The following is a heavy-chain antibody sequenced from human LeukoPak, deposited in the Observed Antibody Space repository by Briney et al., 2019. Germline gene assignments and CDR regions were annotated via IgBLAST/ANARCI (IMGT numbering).Heavy chain of an antibody. Sequence: SETLSLTCTVSSGSISNYYWTWIRQPPGKGLEWIGYIYYSGSTYYNPSLRGRVTISVDTSKNQFSLKLGSVTAADTAVYYCARHGYNYYYYGMDVWGQGTTVTVSS. V-gene: IGHV4-59*01. CDR2: IYYSGST. J-gene: IGHJ6*02. CDR3: ARHGYNYYYYGMDV. CDR1: SGSISNYY. D-gene: IGHD5-24*01.